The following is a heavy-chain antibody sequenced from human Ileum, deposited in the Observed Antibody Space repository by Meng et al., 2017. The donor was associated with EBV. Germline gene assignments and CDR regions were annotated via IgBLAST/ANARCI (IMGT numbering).Heavy chain of an antibody. D-gene: IGHD6-19*01. CDR1: GLSSSEYW. CDR3: ARDIGVGGTLGVIDY. Sequence: EEQIMEARGGLVQPGQSLRITCAASGLSSSEYWIPWVRQVPGKGLVWVVHTYAPADVTTYTDSVKGQFTISRNNSKNTLYLQMNSLRVADTAVYSCARDIGVGGTLGVIDYWGQGTLVTVSS. V-gene: IGHV3-74*01. J-gene: IGHJ4*02. CDR2: TYAPADVT.